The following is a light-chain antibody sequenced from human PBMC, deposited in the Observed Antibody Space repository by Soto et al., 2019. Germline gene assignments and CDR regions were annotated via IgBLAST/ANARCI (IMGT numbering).Light chain of an antibody. Sequence: IQLTQSPSFLSASVGDRVTITCRASQGIFSYLAWYQQKPGKAPKLLIYAASTLQSGVPSRFSGSGSGTDFTLTISCLQSEDFATYYCQQYYSYPWTFGQGTKVDIK. CDR2: AAS. J-gene: IGKJ1*01. CDR1: QGIFSY. CDR3: QQYYSYPWT. V-gene: IGKV1-9*01.